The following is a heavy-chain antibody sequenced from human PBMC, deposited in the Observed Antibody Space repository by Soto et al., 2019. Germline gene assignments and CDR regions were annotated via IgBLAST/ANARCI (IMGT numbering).Heavy chain of an antibody. CDR3: ARDHGCSSTSCYVSYYYYGMDV. J-gene: IGHJ6*02. CDR2: ISSSSSTI. V-gene: IGHV3-48*01. Sequence: ETLSLTCAVSGGSISSGGYSWSWVRQAPGKGLEWVSYISSSSSTIYYADSVKGRFTISRDNAKNSLYLQMNSLRAEDTAVYYCARDHGCSSTSCYVSYYYYGMDVWGQGTTVTVSS. D-gene: IGHD2-2*01. CDR1: GGSISSGGYS.